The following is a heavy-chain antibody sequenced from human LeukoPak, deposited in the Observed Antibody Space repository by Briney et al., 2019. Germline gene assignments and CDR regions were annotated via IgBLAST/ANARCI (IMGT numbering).Heavy chain of an antibody. D-gene: IGHD3-22*01. V-gene: IGHV1-2*02. Sequence: ASVKVSCKASGYTFTGYYMHWVRQAPGQGLEWMGWINPNSGGTNYAQKFQGRGTMTRDTSISTAYMELSRLRSDDTAVYYCARDTYYYDSSGVNWFDPWGQGTLVTVSS. CDR3: ARDTYYYDSSGVNWFDP. CDR1: GYTFTGYY. J-gene: IGHJ5*02. CDR2: INPNSGGT.